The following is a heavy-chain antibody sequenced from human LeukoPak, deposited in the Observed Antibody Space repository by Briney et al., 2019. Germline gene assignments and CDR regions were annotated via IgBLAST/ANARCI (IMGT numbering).Heavy chain of an antibody. CDR3: TRVNYYDSGSLYYGYFDY. J-gene: IGHJ4*02. CDR2: IRSQAYGAAT. D-gene: IGHD3-22*01. V-gene: IGHV3-71*01. CDR1: GFTVSTNY. Sequence: GGSLRLSCAASGFTVSTNYMSWVRQAPGKGPEWVGFIRSQAYGAATNYAPFVQDRFTISRDDSRSIVHLQLDSLRTDDTAVYFCTRVNYYDSGSLYYGYFDYWGQGALVTVSS.